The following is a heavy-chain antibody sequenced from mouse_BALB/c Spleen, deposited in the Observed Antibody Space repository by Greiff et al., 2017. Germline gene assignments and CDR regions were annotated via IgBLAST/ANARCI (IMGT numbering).Heavy chain of an antibody. V-gene: IGHV5-17*02. Sequence: EVHLVESGGGLVQPGGSRKLSCAASGFTFSSFGMHWVRQAPEKGLEWVAYISSGSSTIYYADTVKGRFTISRDNPKNTLFLQMTSLRSEDTAMYYCARSGLLRAWFAYWGQGTLVTVSA. CDR3: ARSGLLRAWFAY. J-gene: IGHJ3*01. CDR2: ISSGSSTI. CDR1: GFTFSSFG. D-gene: IGHD2-3*01.